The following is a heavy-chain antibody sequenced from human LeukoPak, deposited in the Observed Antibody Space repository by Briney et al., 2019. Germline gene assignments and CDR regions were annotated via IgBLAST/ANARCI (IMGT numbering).Heavy chain of an antibody. V-gene: IGHV3-74*01. CDR1: GFTFSSYW. CDR3: AKESCSSRCNFDY. Sequence: GGSLRLSCAASGFTFSSYWMHWVRQAPGKGLVWVSRINTDGSSTSYADSVKGRFTISRDNSENTLYLQMNSLRAEDTAVYYCAKESCSSRCNFDYWGQGTLVTVSS. J-gene: IGHJ4*02. CDR2: INTDGSST. D-gene: IGHD2-2*01.